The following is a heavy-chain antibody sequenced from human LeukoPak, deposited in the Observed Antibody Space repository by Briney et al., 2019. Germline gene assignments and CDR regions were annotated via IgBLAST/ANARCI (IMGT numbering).Heavy chain of an antibody. J-gene: IGHJ4*02. Sequence: GGSLRLSCAASGFTFSSYEMNWVRQAPGKGLEWVSYIDSSGSTMYYADSVKGRFTISRDNAKNSLYLQMNSLRAEDTAVYYCARVRRRGYSYGSFDYWGQGTLVTVSS. CDR3: ARVRRRGYSYGSFDY. V-gene: IGHV3-48*03. CDR2: IDSSGSTM. CDR1: GFTFSSYE. D-gene: IGHD5-18*01.